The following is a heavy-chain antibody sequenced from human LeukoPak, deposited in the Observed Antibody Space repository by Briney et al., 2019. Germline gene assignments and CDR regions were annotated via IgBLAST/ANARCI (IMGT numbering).Heavy chain of an antibody. V-gene: IGHV4-39*07. CDR3: ARDLGGAQYRGLKFDP. CDR2: IHYSGST. CDR1: GGSISSSSYY. Sequence: SETLSLTCTVSGGSISSSSYYWGWIRQPPGKGLEWIGSIHYSGSTYYNPSLKSRVTISVDTSKNQFSLKLSSVTAADTAVYYCARDLGGAQYRGLKFDPWGQGTLVTVSS. J-gene: IGHJ5*02. D-gene: IGHD6-6*01.